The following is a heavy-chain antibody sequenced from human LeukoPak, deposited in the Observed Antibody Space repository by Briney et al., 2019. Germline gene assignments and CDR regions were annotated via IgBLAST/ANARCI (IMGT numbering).Heavy chain of an antibody. CDR1: GYTFTSYD. Sequence: ASVKVSCKASGYTFTSYDINWVRQATGQGLEWMGWMNPNSGNTGYAQKFQGRVAITRNTSINTAYMELSSLSSEDTAEYYCATNVREARHFHYWGQGTLVTVSS. CDR3: ATNVREARHFHY. V-gene: IGHV1-8*03. D-gene: IGHD6-6*01. CDR2: MNPNSGNT. J-gene: IGHJ1*01.